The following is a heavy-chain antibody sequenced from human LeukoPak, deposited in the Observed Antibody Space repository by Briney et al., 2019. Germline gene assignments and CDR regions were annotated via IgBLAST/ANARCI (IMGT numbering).Heavy chain of an antibody. V-gene: IGHV3-30*18. Sequence: GGSLRLSCAASGFTFSSYGMHWVRQAPGKGLEWVAVISYDGSNKYYADSVKGRFTISRDNSKNTLYLQMNSLRAEDTAVYYCAKEMVRGVITALDYWGQGTLVTVSS. CDR2: ISYDGSNK. J-gene: IGHJ4*02. CDR3: AKEMVRGVITALDY. CDR1: GFTFSSYG. D-gene: IGHD3-10*01.